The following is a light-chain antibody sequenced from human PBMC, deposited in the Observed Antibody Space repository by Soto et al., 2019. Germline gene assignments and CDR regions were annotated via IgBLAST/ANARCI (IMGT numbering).Light chain of an antibody. Sequence: DIQMTQSPSTLSASVGDRVTITCRASQNINTWLAWYQQKPGKAPYLLIYKASNLQSGVPSRFSGSASGTEFTLTLSSLQPDDIATYYCQQYETYPLTYGGGTKVEI. V-gene: IGKV1-5*03. CDR1: QNINTW. CDR2: KAS. J-gene: IGKJ4*01. CDR3: QQYETYPLT.